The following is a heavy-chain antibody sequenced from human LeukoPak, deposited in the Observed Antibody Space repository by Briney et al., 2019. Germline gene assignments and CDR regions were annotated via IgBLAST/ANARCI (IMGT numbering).Heavy chain of an antibody. D-gene: IGHD3-22*01. Sequence: GASVKVSCKASGYTFTGYYMHWVRQAPGQGLEWMGWINPNSGGTNYAQKFQGRVTMTRDTSISTAYMELSRLRSDDTAVYYCARGPHYYDSSGYYYLGYWGQGTLVTVSS. V-gene: IGHV1-2*02. CDR3: ARGPHYYDSSGYYYLGY. CDR2: INPNSGGT. CDR1: GYTFTGYY. J-gene: IGHJ4*02.